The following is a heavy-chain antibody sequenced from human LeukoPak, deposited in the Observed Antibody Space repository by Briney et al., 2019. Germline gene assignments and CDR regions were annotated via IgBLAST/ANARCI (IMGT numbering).Heavy chain of an antibody. CDR1: GFTFSSYG. CDR2: ISYDVGKK. Sequence: GGSLRLSWAAPGFTFSSYGMHWVRQAPGKGLEWVAVISYDVGKKYYADSVKGRFTISRDNSKNTLYLQMNSLRAEDTAVYYCAKDDYYDTSGYRDWGQGTLVTVSS. D-gene: IGHD3-22*01. V-gene: IGHV3-30*18. J-gene: IGHJ4*02. CDR3: AKDDYYDTSGYRD.